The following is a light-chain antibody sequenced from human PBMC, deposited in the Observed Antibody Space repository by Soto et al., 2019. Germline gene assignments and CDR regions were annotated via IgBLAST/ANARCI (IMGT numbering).Light chain of an antibody. J-gene: IGKJ4*01. Sequence: DIQLTQSPSTLSASVGERVTITCRASQTVNTWLAWYQHKPGKAPKLLIYDASVLETGVPSRFSGFSSGTEFTLPISSLQPDDFATCFCQLYNPYSPEGLTFGGGTNVEI. CDR2: DAS. V-gene: IGKV1-5*01. CDR1: QTVNTW. CDR3: QLYNPYSPEGLT.